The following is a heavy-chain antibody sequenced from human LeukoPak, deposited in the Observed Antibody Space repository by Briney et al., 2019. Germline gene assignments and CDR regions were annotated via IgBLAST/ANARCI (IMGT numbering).Heavy chain of an antibody. D-gene: IGHD3-22*01. CDR2: ISWDGGST. Sequence: GGFLRLSCAASGFTFDDYAMRWVRQAPGKGLEWVSLISWDGGSTYYADSVKGRFTISRDNSKNSLYLQMNSLRAEDTALYYCAKAGSGYSVYYFDYWGQGTLVTVSS. CDR3: AKAGSGYSVYYFDY. V-gene: IGHV3-43D*04. J-gene: IGHJ4*02. CDR1: GFTFDDYA.